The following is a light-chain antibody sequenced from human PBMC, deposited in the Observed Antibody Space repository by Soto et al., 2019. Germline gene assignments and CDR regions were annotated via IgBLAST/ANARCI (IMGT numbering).Light chain of an antibody. CDR2: DTS. CDR3: QQYGSSFPPWT. CDR1: QSVSSSY. Sequence: EIVLTQSPGTLSLSPGERATLSCRASQSVSSSYLAWYQQKPGQAPRLLIYDTSSRATGIPDRFSGSGSGTDFALTISRLEPEDFAVYYCQQYGSSFPPWTFGQGTKVDIK. J-gene: IGKJ1*01. V-gene: IGKV3-20*01.